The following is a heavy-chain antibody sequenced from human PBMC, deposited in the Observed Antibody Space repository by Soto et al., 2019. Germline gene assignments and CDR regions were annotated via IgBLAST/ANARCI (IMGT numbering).Heavy chain of an antibody. CDR3: ARDQLSSGLYVWFDP. V-gene: IGHV4-59*01. J-gene: IGHJ5*02. Sequence: HVQLQESGPGLVKPSETLSLTCTVSGGSISTYYWSWIRQPPGKGLEWIGYIYYDGSTSYNPSLRSLVTISVDTSKNQFSLILGSVTSADTAVYYCARDQLSSGLYVWFDPWGQGTLVTVSS. D-gene: IGHD6-25*01. CDR2: IYYDGST. CDR1: GGSISTYY.